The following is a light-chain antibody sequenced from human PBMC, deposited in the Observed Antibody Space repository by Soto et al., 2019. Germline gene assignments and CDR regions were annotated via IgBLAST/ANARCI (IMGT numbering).Light chain of an antibody. CDR2: GNI. J-gene: IGLJ3*02. V-gene: IGLV1-40*01. CDR3: AAWDDSLYGWV. CDR1: SSNIGAGYD. Sequence: QSVLTQPPSVSGAPGQRVTISCTGSSSNIGAGYDVHWYQQLPGTAPKLLIFGNINRPSGVPDRFSGSKSGTSASLAITGLQAEDEADYYCAAWDDSLYGWVFGGGTKLTVL.